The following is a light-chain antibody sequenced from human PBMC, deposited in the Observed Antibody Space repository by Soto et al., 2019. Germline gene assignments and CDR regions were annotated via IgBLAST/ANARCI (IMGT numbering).Light chain of an antibody. J-gene: IGKJ1*01. CDR1: QSINSQ. Sequence: EIVLTQSPATLSLSPGERATLSCRASQSINSQLAWYQQKPGQAPKVLIHRASIRATGIPDRFTGSGSGTDFTLTISRLEPEDFAVYYCQQYGSSPWTFGQGTKVDIK. CDR3: QQYGSSPWT. CDR2: RAS. V-gene: IGKV3-20*01.